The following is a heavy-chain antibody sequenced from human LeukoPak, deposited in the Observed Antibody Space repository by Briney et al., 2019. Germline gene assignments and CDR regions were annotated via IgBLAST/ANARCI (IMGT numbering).Heavy chain of an antibody. CDR3: ARDASPGRTVTTSQYYYFYYYMDV. CDR2: ISSNGGST. CDR1: GFTFSNYA. V-gene: IGHV3-64*01. J-gene: IGHJ6*03. D-gene: IGHD4-17*01. Sequence: GGSLRLSCAASGFTFSNYAMHWVRQAPGKGLEFVSGISSNGGSTYYANSVKGRFTISRDNSKNTLYLQMGSLRAEDMAVYYCARDASPGRTVTTSQYYYFYYYMDVWGKGTTLTVSS.